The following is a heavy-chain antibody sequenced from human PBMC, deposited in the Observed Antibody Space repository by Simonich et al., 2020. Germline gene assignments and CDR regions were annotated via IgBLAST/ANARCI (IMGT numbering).Heavy chain of an antibody. J-gene: IGHJ6*02. CDR3: ARVGYSNYYYYGMDV. CDR1: GYSISSGYY. CDR2: IYHSGGT. D-gene: IGHD6-13*01. V-gene: IGHV4-38-2*01. Sequence: QVQLQESGPGLVKPSETLSLTCAVSGYSISSGYYWGWIRQPPGKGLEWIGSIYHSGGTNYNPSLKSRVTRSVDTSKNQFSLKLSSVTAADTAVYYGARVGYSNYYYYGMDVWGQGTTVTVSS.